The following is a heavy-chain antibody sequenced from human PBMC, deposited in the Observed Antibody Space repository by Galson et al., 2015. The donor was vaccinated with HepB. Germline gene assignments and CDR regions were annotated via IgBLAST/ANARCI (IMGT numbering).Heavy chain of an antibody. Sequence: LSLTCSVSGDSISSSNYFWAWIRQPPGGGLEWIGSIHSGNTYYNPSLKGRVNISPDTSKSQISLKLTSVTAADTAIYYCAKNPPGGDYYYQGMDVWGQGTTVTVSS. J-gene: IGHJ6*02. CDR3: AKNPPGGDYYYQGMDV. CDR1: GDSISSSNYF. CDR2: IHSGNT. D-gene: IGHD3-16*01. V-gene: IGHV4-39*07.